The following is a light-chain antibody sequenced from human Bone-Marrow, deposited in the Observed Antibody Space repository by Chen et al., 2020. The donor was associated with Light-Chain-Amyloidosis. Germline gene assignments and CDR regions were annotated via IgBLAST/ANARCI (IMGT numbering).Light chain of an antibody. J-gene: IGLJ3*02. CDR2: DDS. CDR3: QVWDRSSDRPV. Sequence: SYVLTQPSSVSAAPGQTATIACGGNNIGSTSVHWYQQTPGQAPLLVVYDDSDRPSGIPERLSGSNSGNTATLTISRVEAGDEADYYCQVWDRSSDRPVFGGGTKLPVL. V-gene: IGLV3-21*02. CDR1: NIGSTS.